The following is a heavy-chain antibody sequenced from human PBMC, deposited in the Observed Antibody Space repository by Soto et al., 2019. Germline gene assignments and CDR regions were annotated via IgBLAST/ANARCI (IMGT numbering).Heavy chain of an antibody. CDR2: INGGTGNT. D-gene: IGHD6-19*01. CDR1: GYTFTDYA. Sequence: QVQLVQSGAEVKKPGASVKISCKASGYTFTDYAIHWVRQAPGQRLEWMGWINGGTGNTRFSQKFQGRVNIARDTSATTAYMELSSLRSEDTAVYYCVRDPYSGWCPFDVWGQGTPVSVSS. V-gene: IGHV1-3*01. CDR3: VRDPYSGWCPFDV. J-gene: IGHJ5*02.